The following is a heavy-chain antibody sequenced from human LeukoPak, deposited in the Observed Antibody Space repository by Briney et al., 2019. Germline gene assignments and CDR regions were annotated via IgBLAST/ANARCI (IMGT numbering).Heavy chain of an antibody. Sequence: GGSLRLCCVASGFTFSSYWMHWVRQDPRKGLVWVSAISGSGGSTYYADSVKGRFTISRDNSKNTLYLQMNSLRAEDTAVYYCARQEGIVGATLDYWGQGTLVTVSS. V-gene: IGHV3-23*01. J-gene: IGHJ4*02. D-gene: IGHD1-26*01. CDR2: ISGSGGST. CDR3: ARQEGIVGATLDY. CDR1: GFTFSSYW.